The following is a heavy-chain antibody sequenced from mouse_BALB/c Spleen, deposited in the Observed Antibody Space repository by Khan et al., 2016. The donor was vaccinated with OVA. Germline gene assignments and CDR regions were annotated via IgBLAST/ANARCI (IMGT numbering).Heavy chain of an antibody. CDR1: GFTFSRFG. Sequence: EVELVESGGGLVQPGGSRKLSCAASGFTFSRFGMHWVRQAPEKGLEWVAYISSGSSSIYYADTVKGRFTISRDNPKNTLLLQMTRLRSEDTAMYYCARDSNFDYWGQGTTLTVSS. CDR3: ARDSNFDY. CDR2: ISSGSSSI. V-gene: IGHV5-17*02. J-gene: IGHJ2*01.